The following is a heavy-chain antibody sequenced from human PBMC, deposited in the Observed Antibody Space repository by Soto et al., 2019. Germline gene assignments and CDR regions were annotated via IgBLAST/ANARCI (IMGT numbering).Heavy chain of an antibody. CDR3: ASLWESSIDGYNPGTTFDAFDI. CDR2: IIPIFGTA. V-gene: IGHV1-69*13. Sequence: EASVKVSCKASGGTFSSYAISWVRQAPGQGLERMGGIIPIFGTANYAQKFQGRDTITADESTSTAYMELSSLRSEDTAVYYCASLWESSIDGYNPGTTFDAFDIWGQGTMVTVSS. CDR1: GGTFSSYA. J-gene: IGHJ3*02. D-gene: IGHD5-12*01.